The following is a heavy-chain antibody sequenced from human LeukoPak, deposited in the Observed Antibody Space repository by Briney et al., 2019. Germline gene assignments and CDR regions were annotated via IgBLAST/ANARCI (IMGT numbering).Heavy chain of an antibody. CDR1: GGSISSYY. Sequence: SETLSLTCTVSGGSISSYYWSWIRQPAGKGLEWIGRIYTSGSTNYNPSLKSRVTISVDTSKNQFSLKLSSVTAADTAVYYCARPITIFGVVIIRDAFDIWGQGTMVTVSS. V-gene: IGHV4-4*07. CDR3: ARPITIFGVVIIRDAFDI. CDR2: IYTSGST. D-gene: IGHD3-3*01. J-gene: IGHJ3*02.